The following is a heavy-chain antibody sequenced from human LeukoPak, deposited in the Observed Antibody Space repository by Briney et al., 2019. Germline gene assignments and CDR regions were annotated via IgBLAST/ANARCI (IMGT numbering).Heavy chain of an antibody. D-gene: IGHD3-10*01. Sequence: SETLSLTCTVSGGSISSYFWSWIRQPAGKGLEWIGRIYTSGSTDYNPSLKSLVTMSVDTSKNQFSLKLTSVTAADTAVYYCATDGDYYDSGTYSGHWGQGTLVTVSS. J-gene: IGHJ4*02. CDR2: IYTSGST. V-gene: IGHV4-4*07. CDR1: GGSISSYF. CDR3: ATDGDYYDSGTYSGH.